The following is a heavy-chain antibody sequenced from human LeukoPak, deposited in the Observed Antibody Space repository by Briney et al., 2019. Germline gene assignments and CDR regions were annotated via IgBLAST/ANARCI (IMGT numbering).Heavy chain of an antibody. CDR1: GGSISSYY. Sequence: SETLSLTCTVSGGSISSYYWSWIRQPPGKGLEWIGSAFYSGSTYYTPSLKSRVTISMDTSKNQFSLKLSSVTAADTAVFFCARHGAVAAQDAFDVWGQGTMVTVSS. CDR2: AFYSGST. J-gene: IGHJ3*01. V-gene: IGHV4-59*04. D-gene: IGHD6-19*01. CDR3: ARHGAVAAQDAFDV.